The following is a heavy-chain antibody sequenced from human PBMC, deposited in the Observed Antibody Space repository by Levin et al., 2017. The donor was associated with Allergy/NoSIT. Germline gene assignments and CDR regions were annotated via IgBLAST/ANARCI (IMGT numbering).Heavy chain of an antibody. Sequence: VASVKVSCKASGYTFTSYGISWVRQAPGQGLEWMGWISAYNGNTNYAQKLQGRVTMTTDTSTSTAYMELRSLRSDDTAVYYCARARGSGSYWARHVESYWGQGTLVTVSS. CDR1: GYTFTSYG. V-gene: IGHV1-18*01. CDR2: ISAYNGNT. CDR3: ARARGSGSYWARHVESY. J-gene: IGHJ4*02. D-gene: IGHD1-26*01.